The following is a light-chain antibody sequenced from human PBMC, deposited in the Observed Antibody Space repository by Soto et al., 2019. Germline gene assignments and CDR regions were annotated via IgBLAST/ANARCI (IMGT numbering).Light chain of an antibody. Sequence: EIVLTQSPGTLSLFPGERATLSCRASQSHSTSYLAWYQQKPGQALRLLIYGASNRAAGIPDRFSGSGSGTDFTLTISRLEPEDFAVYYCQQYGSSPTFGQGTRLEIK. CDR2: GAS. CDR3: QQYGSSPT. V-gene: IGKV3-20*01. CDR1: QSHSTSY. J-gene: IGKJ5*01.